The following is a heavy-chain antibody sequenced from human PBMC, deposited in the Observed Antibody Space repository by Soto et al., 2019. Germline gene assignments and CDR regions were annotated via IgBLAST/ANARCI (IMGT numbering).Heavy chain of an antibody. CDR3: ARHGPLSNNWNQLDY. CDR1: GGSISSSSYY. Sequence: QLQLQESGPGLVKPSETLSLTCTVSGGSISSSSYYWGWSRQPPGKGLEWIGNIYYSGSTYYNPSLKSRVTISVDTSKNHFSLKLSSVTAADTAVYYCARHGPLSNNWNQLDYWGQGTLVTVSS. J-gene: IGHJ4*02. V-gene: IGHV4-39*01. D-gene: IGHD1-1*01. CDR2: IYYSGST.